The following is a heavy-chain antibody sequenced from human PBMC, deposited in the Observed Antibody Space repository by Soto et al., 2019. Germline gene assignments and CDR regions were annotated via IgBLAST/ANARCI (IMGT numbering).Heavy chain of an antibody. V-gene: IGHV4-59*08. CDR3: ARSEQVRYDILTGPYYYYMDV. Sequence: SETLSLTCTVSGGSISSYYWSWIRQPPGKGLEWIGYIYYSGSTNYNPSLKSRVTISVDTSKNQFSLKLSAVTAADTAVYYCARSEQVRYDILTGPYYYYMDVWGKGTTVTVSS. CDR1: GGSISSYY. CDR2: IYYSGST. J-gene: IGHJ6*03. D-gene: IGHD3-9*01.